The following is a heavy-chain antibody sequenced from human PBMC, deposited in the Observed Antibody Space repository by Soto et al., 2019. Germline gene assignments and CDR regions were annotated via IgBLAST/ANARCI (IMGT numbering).Heavy chain of an antibody. CDR2: IIPIFGTA. J-gene: IGHJ6*02. CDR3: ARPLYPYCSGVSCGPPGSYYGMDV. CDR1: RGTFSSYA. Sequence: QVQLVQSGAEVKKPGSSVKVSCKASRGTFSSYAISWVRQAPGQGLEWMGGIIPIFGTANYAQKFQGRVTITPDESTSTAYLQLSSLRSADTAVYYCARPLYPYCSGVSCGPPGSYYGMDVWGQGTTVTVSS. V-gene: IGHV1-69*05. D-gene: IGHD2-15*01.